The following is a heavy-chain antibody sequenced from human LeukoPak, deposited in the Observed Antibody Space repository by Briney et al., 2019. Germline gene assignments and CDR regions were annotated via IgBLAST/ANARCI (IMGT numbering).Heavy chain of an antibody. Sequence: GGSLRLSCAASGFSFSNYAMSWVRQAPGKGLEWVSGISGSGGSAYFAESVKGRFTISRDNSKNTLYLQMNSLRADDTAVYYCALISSSSETSGWGQGTLVTVSS. CDR1: GFSFSNYA. CDR3: ALISSSSETSG. V-gene: IGHV3-23*01. D-gene: IGHD6-6*01. J-gene: IGHJ4*02. CDR2: ISGSGGSA.